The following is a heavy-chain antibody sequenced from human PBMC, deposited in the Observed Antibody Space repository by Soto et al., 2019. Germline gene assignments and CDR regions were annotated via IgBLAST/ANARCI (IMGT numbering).Heavy chain of an antibody. CDR3: ARGLEPTGHFSPFAY. D-gene: IGHD3-9*01. CDR2: IYPGDADT. Sequence: GEALKISCKGSGYSFTSYWIGWVRQMPGKGLEWMGIIYPGDADTRYSPSFQGQVTISADKSISTAYLQWSSLKASDTAMYYCARGLEPTGHFSPFAYWGQATLVTV. V-gene: IGHV5-51*01. J-gene: IGHJ4*02. CDR1: GYSFTSYW.